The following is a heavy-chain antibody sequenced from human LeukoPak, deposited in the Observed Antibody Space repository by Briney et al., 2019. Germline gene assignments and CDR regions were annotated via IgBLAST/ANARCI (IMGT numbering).Heavy chain of an antibody. V-gene: IGHV3-21*01. CDR2: ISSSSSYI. J-gene: IGHJ4*02. CDR1: GFTFSSYW. D-gene: IGHD3-10*01. CDR3: ARGSMVRGVIIPFDY. Sequence: GGSLRLSCGASGFTFSSYWMHWVRQAPGKGLEWVSSISSSSSYIYYADSVKGRFTISRDNAKNSLYLQMNSLRAEDTAVYYCARGSMVRGVIIPFDYWGQGTLVTVSS.